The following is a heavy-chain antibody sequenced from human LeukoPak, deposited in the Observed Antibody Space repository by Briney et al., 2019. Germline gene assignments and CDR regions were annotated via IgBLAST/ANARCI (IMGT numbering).Heavy chain of an antibody. V-gene: IGHV3-48*03. CDR2: ITSSGSPT. Sequence: PGGSLRLSCAASGVTLSTYEMTWVRQAPGKGLEWISFITSSGSPTFYADSVKGRFTIFRDTAKNSLFLQMNNLRGEDTAVYYCARDISSSTRAFDIWGQGTMVTVS. D-gene: IGHD2-15*01. J-gene: IGHJ3*02. CDR1: GVTLSTYE. CDR3: ARDISSSTRAFDI.